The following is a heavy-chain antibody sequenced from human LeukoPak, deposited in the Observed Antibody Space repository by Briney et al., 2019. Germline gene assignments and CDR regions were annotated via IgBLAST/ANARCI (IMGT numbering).Heavy chain of an antibody. V-gene: IGHV3-33*01. J-gene: IGHJ5*02. CDR3: ARGACSSTSCRTRSWFDP. Sequence: GGSLRLSCAASGFTFSSYGMHWDRQAPGKGLEWVAVIWYDGSNKYYADSVKGRFTISRDNSKNTLYLQMNSLRAEDTAVYYCARGACSSTSCRTRSWFDPWGQGTLVTVSS. CDR2: IWYDGSNK. D-gene: IGHD2-2*01. CDR1: GFTFSSYG.